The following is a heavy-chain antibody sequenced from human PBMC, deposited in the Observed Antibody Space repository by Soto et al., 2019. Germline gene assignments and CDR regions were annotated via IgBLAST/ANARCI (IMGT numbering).Heavy chain of an antibody. J-gene: IGHJ3*02. CDR1: GFPCSSYD. Sequence: PWGSLRLSCAASGFPCSSYDMSWVRPAPGKGLEWVSTILVGGSTHYPDSVKGRFTISRDNSKNTVFLQMNSLTAGDTAVYYCAKATATGGGAFDICGQGTMVTVS. CDR3: AKATATGGGAFDI. D-gene: IGHD2-8*02. V-gene: IGHV3-23*01. CDR2: ILVGGST.